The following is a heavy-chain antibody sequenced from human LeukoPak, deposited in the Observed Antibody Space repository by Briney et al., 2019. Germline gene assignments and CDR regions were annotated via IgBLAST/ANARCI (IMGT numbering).Heavy chain of an antibody. Sequence: GASVKVSCKASGYTFTSYGISWVRQAPGQGLEWMGWMNPVSGKAGSAQKFQGRVTWTRDTSISTAYMEVSSLRFDDTAFYYCARAPMGTAPLYWGQGTLVTASS. D-gene: IGHD1/OR15-1a*01. CDR1: GYTFTSYG. CDR2: MNPVSGKA. J-gene: IGHJ4*02. CDR3: ARAPMGTAPLY. V-gene: IGHV1-8*02.